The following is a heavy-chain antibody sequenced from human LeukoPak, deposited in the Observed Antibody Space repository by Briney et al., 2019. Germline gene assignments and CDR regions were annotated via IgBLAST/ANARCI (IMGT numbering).Heavy chain of an antibody. CDR1: GGSISSSSYY. D-gene: IGHD2-2*02. CDR2: IYYSGST. CDR3: ARCVPAAINFDY. V-gene: IGHV4-39*01. J-gene: IGHJ4*02. Sequence: SETLSLTCTVSGGSISSSSYYWGWIRQPPGKGLEWIGSIYYSGSTYYNPSLKSRVTISVDTSKNQFSLKLSSVTAADTAVYYCARCVPAAINFDYWGQGTLVTVSS.